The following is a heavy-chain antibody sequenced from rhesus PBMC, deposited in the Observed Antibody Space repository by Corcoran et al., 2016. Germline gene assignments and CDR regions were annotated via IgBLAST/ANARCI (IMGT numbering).Heavy chain of an antibody. Sequence: EVQLVESGGGLVQPGGSLRLSCAASGFTFSSYDMSWVRQAPGKGLEWVSYIIYTGKTIYYADSVKCRFTISRDNAKNSLSLQMSSLRAEDTAVYYCTRNTVTFFDYWGQGVLVTVSS. CDR1: GFTFSSYD. CDR2: IIYTGKTI. CDR3: TRNTVTFFDY. J-gene: IGHJ4*01. V-gene: IGHV3-136*01. D-gene: IGHD4-23*01.